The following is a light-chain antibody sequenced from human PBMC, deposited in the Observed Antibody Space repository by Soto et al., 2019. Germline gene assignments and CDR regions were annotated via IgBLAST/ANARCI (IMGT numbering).Light chain of an antibody. V-gene: IGKV1-5*01. CDR3: QRYATYSPT. Sequence: DIQMTQSPSTLSASVGDRVTITCRASQSINNWLAWYQLKPGKAPTLLIYDASTLQSGVPSSFSGSGSATEFTLTISSLQPDDFATYYCQRYATYSPTFGQGTKVGIK. CDR2: DAS. J-gene: IGKJ1*01. CDR1: QSINNW.